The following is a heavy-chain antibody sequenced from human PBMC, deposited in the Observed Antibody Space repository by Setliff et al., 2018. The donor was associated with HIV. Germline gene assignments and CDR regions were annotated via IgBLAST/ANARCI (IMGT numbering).Heavy chain of an antibody. D-gene: IGHD6-13*01. CDR3: ARDYSSLLTVVWFDP. CDR2: INTNTAKP. J-gene: IGHJ5*02. Sequence: VKVSCKASGYTFTSYPMNWVRQAPGQGLEWMGWINTNTAKPTYAQGFTGRFVFSLDTSVSTAYLQISSLKPDDTAVYYCARDYSSLLTVVWFDPWGQGTLVTVS. V-gene: IGHV7-4-1*02. CDR1: GYTFTSYP.